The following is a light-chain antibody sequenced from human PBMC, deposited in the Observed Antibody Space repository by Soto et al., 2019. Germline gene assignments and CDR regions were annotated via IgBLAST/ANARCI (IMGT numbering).Light chain of an antibody. CDR2: EVT. CDR3: CSYAGGSTFV. Sequence: QSVLTQPPSASGSPGQSVIISCTGTSSDVGGYNFVSWFQQHPGKAPKLMIYEVTKRPSGVPDRFSGSKSGNTASLTISGLQGEDEADYYCCSYAGGSTFVFGAGTKVTVL. V-gene: IGLV2-8*01. CDR1: SSDVGGYNF. J-gene: IGLJ1*01.